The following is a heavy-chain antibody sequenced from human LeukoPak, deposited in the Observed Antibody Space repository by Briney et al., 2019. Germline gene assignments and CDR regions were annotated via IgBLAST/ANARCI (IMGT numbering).Heavy chain of an antibody. V-gene: IGHV3-7*01. J-gene: IGHJ4*02. D-gene: IGHD3-16*01. CDR2: VKQDGSER. CDR1: GFISSSYW. Sequence: GGSLRLSCAASGFISSSYWMSWVRQAPGKGLEWVANVKQDGSERYYADSVKGRFTISRDNAENTLYLQMNSLRAEDTAVYYCARVIVFMSTGPHLDYWGQGTLAIVSS. CDR3: ARVIVFMSTGPHLDY.